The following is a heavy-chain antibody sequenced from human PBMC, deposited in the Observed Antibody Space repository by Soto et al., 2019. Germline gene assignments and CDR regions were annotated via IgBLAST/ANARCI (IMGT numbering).Heavy chain of an antibody. CDR3: ARLVVVAPVANV. J-gene: IGHJ4*02. D-gene: IGHD2-2*01. CDR2: IFYTGTT. V-gene: IGHV4-39*02. CDR1: GGSINYNSYH. Sequence: QLQLQESGPGLVKPSETLSLTCSVSGGSINYNSYHWGWIRQPPGQGLEWIGSIFYTGTTFYNPSLESLVTMSVDTSKNSFSLHLTSVTAADTAVYFCARLVVVAPVANVWGQGTLVTVSS.